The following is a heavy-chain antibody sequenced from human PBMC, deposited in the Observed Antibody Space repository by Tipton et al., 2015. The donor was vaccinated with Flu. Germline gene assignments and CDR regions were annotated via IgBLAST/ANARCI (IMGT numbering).Heavy chain of an antibody. V-gene: IGHV3-30*18. CDR3: AKDSWEGSYSRFGAFDI. D-gene: IGHD1-26*01. CDR1: GSTFSSYG. J-gene: IGHJ3*02. Sequence: SLRLSCAASGSTFSSYGMHWVRQAPGKGLDWVAAIAYDGSNKYHADSVKGRFTISRDNSKNTLYLQMNSLRAEDTAVYYCAKDSWEGSYSRFGAFDIWGQGTMVTVSS. CDR2: IAYDGSNK.